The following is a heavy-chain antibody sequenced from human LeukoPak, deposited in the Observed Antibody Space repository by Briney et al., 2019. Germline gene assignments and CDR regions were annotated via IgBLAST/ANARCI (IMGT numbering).Heavy chain of an antibody. CDR1: GYTFTGYY. D-gene: IGHD3-22*01. Sequence: GASVKVSCKASGYTFTGYYMHWVRQAPGQGLEWMGWINPNSGGTNYAQKLQGRVTMTTDTSTSTAYMELRSLRSDDTAVYYCARPSYLDYYDSSGYYYYDYWGQGTLVTVSS. V-gene: IGHV1-2*02. J-gene: IGHJ4*02. CDR3: ARPSYLDYYDSSGYYYYDY. CDR2: INPNSGGT.